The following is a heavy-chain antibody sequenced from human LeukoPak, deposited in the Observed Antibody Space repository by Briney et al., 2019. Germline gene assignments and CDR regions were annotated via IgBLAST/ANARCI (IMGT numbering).Heavy chain of an antibody. CDR3: ARGRAAAGGRSGTDY. V-gene: IGHV3-30-3*01. CDR1: GFTFSSYA. D-gene: IGHD6-13*01. CDR2: ISYDGSNK. Sequence: PGRSLRLSCAASGFTFSSYAMHWVRQAPGKGLEWVAVISYDGSNKYYADSVKGRFTISRDNAKNSLYLQMNSLRAEDTAVYYCARGRAAAGGRSGTDYWGQGTLVTVSS. J-gene: IGHJ4*02.